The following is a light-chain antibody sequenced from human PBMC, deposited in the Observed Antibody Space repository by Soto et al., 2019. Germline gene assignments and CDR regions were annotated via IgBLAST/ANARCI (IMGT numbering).Light chain of an antibody. V-gene: IGKV3-15*01. J-gene: IGKJ3*01. CDR2: DAS. Sequence: EIVMTQSPGTLSVSPGERATLLCRASQSVSKNLAWYQQKPGQAPRLLIYDASTRATGIPARFSGSGSGTEFTLTFISLKSVDYAVYYCHQYNKWPSFTFGPGTQVDIK. CDR1: QSVSKN. CDR3: HQYNKWPSFT.